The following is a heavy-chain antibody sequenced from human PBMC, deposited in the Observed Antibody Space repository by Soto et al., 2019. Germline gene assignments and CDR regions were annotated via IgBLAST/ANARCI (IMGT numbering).Heavy chain of an antibody. CDR3: GRGRSGQIVVFY. CDR1: GGTFSSYA. CDR2: IIPIFGTA. D-gene: IGHD5-12*01. Sequence: SVKVSCKASGGTFSSYAISWVRQAPGQGLEWMGGIIPIFGTANYAQKFQGRVTMTRDMSITTVYMELNNLSPDDTAVYYCGRGRSGQIVVFYWGQGTPVTVSS. J-gene: IGHJ4*02. V-gene: IGHV1-69*05.